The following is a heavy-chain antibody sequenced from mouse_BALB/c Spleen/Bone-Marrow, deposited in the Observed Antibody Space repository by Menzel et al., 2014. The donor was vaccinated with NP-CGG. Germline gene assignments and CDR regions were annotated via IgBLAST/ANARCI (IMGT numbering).Heavy chain of an antibody. V-gene: IGHV10-1*02. CDR1: GFTFNTYA. CDR2: IRSKSNNYAT. Sequence: EVKLMESGGGLVQPKGSLKLSCAASGFTFNTYAMNWVRRAPGKGLEWVARIRSKSNNYATYYADSVKDRFTISRDDSQSMLYLQMNNLKTEDTATYYCVRRDYGYGGFAYWGQGTLVTVSA. D-gene: IGHD1-2*01. CDR3: VRRDYGYGGFAY. J-gene: IGHJ3*01.